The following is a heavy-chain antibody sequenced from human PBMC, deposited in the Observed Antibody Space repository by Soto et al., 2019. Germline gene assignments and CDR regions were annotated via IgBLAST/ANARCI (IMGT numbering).Heavy chain of an antibody. D-gene: IGHD3-22*01. J-gene: IGHJ4*02. Sequence: SETLSLACTVSEGSITGYYWSWIRQSAGKGLEWIGRMYSGGSTKYNPSLKSRVSMSRDTSTSHFSLKLSSVTAADAAVYYCAREPYYDPTIFDYWGRGTLVTVSS. CDR1: EGSITGYY. CDR2: MYSGGST. V-gene: IGHV4-4*07. CDR3: AREPYYDPTIFDY.